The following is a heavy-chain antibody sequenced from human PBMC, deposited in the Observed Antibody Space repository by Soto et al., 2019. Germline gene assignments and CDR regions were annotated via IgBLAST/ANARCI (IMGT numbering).Heavy chain of an antibody. CDR1: GFTFSIYN. V-gene: IGHV3-21*01. D-gene: IGHD3-3*01. CDR3: ARGGVAAFDM. J-gene: IGHJ3*02. CDR2: ISTSGSYI. Sequence: GGSLRLSCAASGFTFSIYNMNWVRQAPGKGLEWVSSISTSGSYIYYADSVKGRFTISRDDAKNSLYLQMNSLRVWDTAVYYCARGGVAAFDMWGQGTMVTVSS.